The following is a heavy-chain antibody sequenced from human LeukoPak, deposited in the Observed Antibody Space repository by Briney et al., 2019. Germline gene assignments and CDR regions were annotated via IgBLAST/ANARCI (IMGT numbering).Heavy chain of an antibody. D-gene: IGHD1-26*01. Sequence: GGSLRLSCAASGFTFSSYEMNWVRQAPGKGLEWVSYISSSGSTIYYADPVKGRFTISRDNAKNSLYLQMNSLRAEDTAVYYCARALSRQVGATGFDYWGQGTLVTVSS. CDR3: ARALSRQVGATGFDY. CDR2: ISSSGSTI. CDR1: GFTFSSYE. V-gene: IGHV3-48*03. J-gene: IGHJ4*02.